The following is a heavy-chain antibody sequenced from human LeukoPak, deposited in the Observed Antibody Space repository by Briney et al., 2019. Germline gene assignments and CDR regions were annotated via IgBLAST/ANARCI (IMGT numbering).Heavy chain of an antibody. Sequence: ASVKVSCKASGYTFTSYGISWVRQAPGQGLEWMGWISAYNGNTNYAQKLQGRVTMTTDTSTSTAYMELSSLRSEDTAVYYCARHEVWFGELDYYYYGMDVWGKGTTVTVSS. V-gene: IGHV1-18*01. CDR1: GYTFTSYG. D-gene: IGHD3-10*01. J-gene: IGHJ6*04. CDR3: ARHEVWFGELDYYYYGMDV. CDR2: ISAYNGNT.